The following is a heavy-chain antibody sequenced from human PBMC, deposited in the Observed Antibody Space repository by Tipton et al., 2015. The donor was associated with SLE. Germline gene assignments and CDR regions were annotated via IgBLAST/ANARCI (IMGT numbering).Heavy chain of an antibody. CDR1: GGSFSSYD. D-gene: IGHD2-15*01. Sequence: TLSLTCAVSGGSFSSYDWSWIRQSPGKGLEWIGEINYRGITKYNPSLKSRVIISIDTSKNQFSLKLSSVTAADTAMYYCVRGEWVVVAGARFKYYYGMDVWGQGTTVTVSS. CDR3: VRGEWVVVAGARFKYYYGMDV. J-gene: IGHJ6*02. CDR2: INYRGIT. V-gene: IGHV4-34*01.